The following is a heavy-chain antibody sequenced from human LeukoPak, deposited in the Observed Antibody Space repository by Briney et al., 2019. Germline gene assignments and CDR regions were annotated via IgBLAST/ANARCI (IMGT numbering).Heavy chain of an antibody. CDR3: AKKGATTGDFDY. J-gene: IGHJ4*02. CDR2: ISASGSAT. Sequence: GGSLRLSCAASGFIFSNYGMNWVRQAPGKGLEWVAAISASGSATSYADSVRGRFTISRDNSENTLYLQMNSLRAEDTAVYYCAKKGATTGDFDYWGQGTLVTVSS. CDR1: GFIFSNYG. D-gene: IGHD1-26*01. V-gene: IGHV3-23*01.